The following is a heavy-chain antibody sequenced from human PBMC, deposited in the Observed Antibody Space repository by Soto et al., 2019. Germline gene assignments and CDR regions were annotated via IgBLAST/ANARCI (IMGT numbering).Heavy chain of an antibody. CDR3: ARESAIVVGAFDI. D-gene: IGHD3-22*01. Sequence: QVQLVQSGAEVKKPGASVKVSCKASGYTFPSHSIHWVRQAPGQGLEWMGWINAGNGHTNYSQRFQGRVTITRDTSASTAYMDLNNLRSEDTSVYYCARESAIVVGAFDIWDQGTMVTVSS. CDR2: INAGNGHT. J-gene: IGHJ3*02. CDR1: GYTFPSHS. V-gene: IGHV1-3*01.